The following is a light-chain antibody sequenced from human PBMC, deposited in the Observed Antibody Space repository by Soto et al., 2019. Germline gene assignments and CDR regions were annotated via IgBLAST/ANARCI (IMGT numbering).Light chain of an antibody. CDR3: QQYNNWLALT. CDR1: QSIANR. J-gene: IGKJ4*01. CDR2: GAS. V-gene: IGKV3-15*01. Sequence: EIVMTQSPATLSVSPGERATLSCRASQSIANRLAWYQQKPGQAPRLLIYGASTRATGVPARFSGSGSGTEFTLTISSLQSEDVAVSYCQQYNNWLALTFGGGTKVEIK.